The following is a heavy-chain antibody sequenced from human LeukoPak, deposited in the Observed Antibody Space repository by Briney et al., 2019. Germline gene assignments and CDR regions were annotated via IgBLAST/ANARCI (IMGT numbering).Heavy chain of an antibody. J-gene: IGHJ4*02. D-gene: IGHD3-16*01. CDR2: INHSGST. CDR3: ARVAYVGYGLDY. CDR1: GGSFSGYY. Sequence: SETLSLTCAVYGGSFSGYYWSWIRQPPGKGLEWIGEINHSGSTNYNPSLKSRVTISVDTSKNQFSPKPSSVTAADTAVYYCARVAYVGYGLDYWGQGTLVTVSS. V-gene: IGHV4-34*01.